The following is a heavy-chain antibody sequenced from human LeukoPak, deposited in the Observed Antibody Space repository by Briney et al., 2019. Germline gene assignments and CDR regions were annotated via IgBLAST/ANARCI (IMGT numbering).Heavy chain of an antibody. CDR2: IYTSGST. D-gene: IGHD4-23*01. CDR3: ARGTTYGGNPFDY. CDR1: GGSISSGSYY. J-gene: IGHJ4*02. V-gene: IGHV4-61*02. Sequence: SQTLSLTCTVSGGSISSGSYYWRWLRQPAGKGLEWIGRIYTSGSTNYNPSLKSRVTISVDTSKNQFSLKLSSVTAADTAVYYCARGTTYGGNPFDYWGQGTLVTVS.